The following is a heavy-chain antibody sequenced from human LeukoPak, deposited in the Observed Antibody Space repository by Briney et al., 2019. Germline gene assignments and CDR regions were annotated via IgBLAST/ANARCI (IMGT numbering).Heavy chain of an antibody. D-gene: IGHD3-10*01. CDR1: GGSFSGYF. CDR3: ATMVRGVNPCDY. CDR2: INHSGST. V-gene: IGHV4-34*01. J-gene: IGHJ4*02. Sequence: SETLSLTCAVYGGSFSGYFWSWIRQPPGKRVEWIGEINHSGSTNYNPSLKSRVTISVDTSKNQFSLKLSTVTSADTAVYYCATMVRGVNPCDYWGQGTLVTVSS.